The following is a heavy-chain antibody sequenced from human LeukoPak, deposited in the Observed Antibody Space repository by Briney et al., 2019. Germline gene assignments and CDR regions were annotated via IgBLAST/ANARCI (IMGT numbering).Heavy chain of an antibody. CDR1: GYTFTSYG. Sequence: APVKVSCKASGYTFTSYGISWVRQAPGQGLEWMGWISAYNGNTNYAQKLQGRVTMTTDTSTSTAYMELRSLRSDDTAVYYCARSPLRYFDWLEFDYWGQGTLVTVSS. CDR3: ARSPLRYFDWLEFDY. J-gene: IGHJ4*02. CDR2: ISAYNGNT. V-gene: IGHV1-18*01. D-gene: IGHD3-9*01.